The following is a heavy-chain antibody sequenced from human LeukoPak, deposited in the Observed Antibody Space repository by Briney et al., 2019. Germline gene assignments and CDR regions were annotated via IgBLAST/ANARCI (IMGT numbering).Heavy chain of an antibody. J-gene: IGHJ4*02. V-gene: IGHV4-39*01. CDR1: GGSITSSSYY. Sequence: PSETLSLTCSVSGGSITSSSYYWVWIRQPPGKGLEWIGTIYYSGSTYYSPSLKSRVTMSVDTSKNQFSLKLSSVTAADTAVYYCASVGYDYVWGSYRPQYYFDYWGQGTLVTVSS. D-gene: IGHD3-16*02. CDR3: ASVGYDYVWGSYRPQYYFDY. CDR2: IYYSGST.